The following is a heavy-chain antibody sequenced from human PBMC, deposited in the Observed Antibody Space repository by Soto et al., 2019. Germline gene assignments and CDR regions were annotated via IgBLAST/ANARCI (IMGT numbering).Heavy chain of an antibody. D-gene: IGHD3-10*01. J-gene: IGHJ6*02. CDR3: AREWFGYYYGMDV. CDR2: IYYSGST. Sequence: SDTLSLTCPFSGCSIISGDYYWSWIRQPPGKGLEWIGYIYYSGSTYYNPSLKSRVTISVDTSKNQFSLKLSSVTAADTAVYYCAREWFGYYYGMDVWGQGTTVT. V-gene: IGHV4-30-4*02. CDR1: GCSIISGDYY.